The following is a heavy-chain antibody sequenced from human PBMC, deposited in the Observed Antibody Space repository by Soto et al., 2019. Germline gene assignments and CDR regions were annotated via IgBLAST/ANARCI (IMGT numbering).Heavy chain of an antibody. Sequence: QTLSLTCAISGDSVSSISASWNWIRQSPSRGLEWLGRTYYRSKWTNDYAVSVESRITINPDTSKNQFSLQLSSVTPEDTAMYYCVRGYSSSFDYWGQGTLVTVSS. CDR1: GDSVSSISAS. V-gene: IGHV6-1*01. D-gene: IGHD2-15*01. CDR2: TYYRSKWTN. CDR3: VRGYSSSFDY. J-gene: IGHJ4*02.